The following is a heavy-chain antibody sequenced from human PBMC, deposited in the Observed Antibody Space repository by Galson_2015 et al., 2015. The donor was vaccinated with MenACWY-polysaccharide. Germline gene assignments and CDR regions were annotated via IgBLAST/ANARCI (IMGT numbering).Heavy chain of an antibody. J-gene: IGHJ3*02. V-gene: IGHV4-30-2*01. CDR3: ARDRRSPYCSGGSCSKDDAFDI. Sequence: SISSGGYSWSWIRQPPGKGLEWIGYIYHSGSTYYNPSLKSRVTISVDRSKNQFSLKLSSVTAADTAVYYRARDRRSPYCSGGSCSKDDAFDIWGQGTMVTVSS. CDR2: IYHSGST. CDR1: SISSGGYS. D-gene: IGHD2-15*01.